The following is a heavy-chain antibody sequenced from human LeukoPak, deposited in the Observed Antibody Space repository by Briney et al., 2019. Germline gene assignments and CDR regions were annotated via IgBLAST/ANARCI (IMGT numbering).Heavy chain of an antibody. V-gene: IGHV1-2*02. Sequence: ASVKVSCKASGYTFTGYYMHWVRQAPGQGLEWMGWINPNSGGTNYAQKFRGRVTMTRDTSISTAYMELSRLRSDDTAVYYCARDEGHCTNGVCYVNGMDVWGQGTTVTVSS. D-gene: IGHD2-8*01. CDR2: INPNSGGT. J-gene: IGHJ6*02. CDR3: ARDEGHCTNGVCYVNGMDV. CDR1: GYTFTGYY.